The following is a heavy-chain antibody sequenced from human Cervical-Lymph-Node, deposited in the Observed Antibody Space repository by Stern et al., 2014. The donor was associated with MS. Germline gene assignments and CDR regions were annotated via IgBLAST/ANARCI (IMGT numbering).Heavy chain of an antibody. CDR3: ASPSLPFY. CDR1: GYTFTSYD. D-gene: IGHD2-15*01. Sequence: QVQLVQSGAEVKKPGASVKVSCQASGYTFTSYDITSVRQATGQGLEWMGLINPNTGITVYAQKFQGRVTMTRNTSLRTAYMELSSLKSEDTAVYYCASPSLPFYWGQGTLITVSS. V-gene: IGHV1-8*01. J-gene: IGHJ4*02. CDR2: INPNTGIT.